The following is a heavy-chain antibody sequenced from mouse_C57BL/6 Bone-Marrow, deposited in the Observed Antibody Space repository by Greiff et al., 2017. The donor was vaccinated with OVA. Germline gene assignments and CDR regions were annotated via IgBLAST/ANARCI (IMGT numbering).Heavy chain of an antibody. D-gene: IGHD2-2*01. CDR1: GYTFTSYW. CDR2: IDPSDSYT. Sequence: QVQLKQPGAELVMPGASVKLSCKASGYTFTSYWMHWVKQRPGQGLEWIGEIDPSDSYTNYNQKFKGKSTLTVDKSSSTAYMQLSSLTSEDTAVYYCTTSTMVTTGGDFDYWGQGTTLTVSS. J-gene: IGHJ2*01. V-gene: IGHV1-69*01. CDR3: TTSTMVTTGGDFDY.